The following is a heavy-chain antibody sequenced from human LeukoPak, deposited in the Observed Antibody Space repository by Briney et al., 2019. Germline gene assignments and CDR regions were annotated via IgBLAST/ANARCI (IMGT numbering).Heavy chain of an antibody. CDR2: IKQDGSEK. D-gene: IGHD3-10*01. V-gene: IGHV3-7*01. CDR3: ARANYYGSGSYYNSYVPLYYYYGMDV. CDR1: GFTFSSYA. Sequence: PGGSLRLSCAASGFTFSSYAMTWVRQAPGKGLEWVANIKQDGSEKYYVDSVKGRFTISRDNAKNSLYLQMNSLRAEDTAVYYCARANYYGSGSYYNSYVPLYYYYGMDVWGQGTTVTVSS. J-gene: IGHJ6*02.